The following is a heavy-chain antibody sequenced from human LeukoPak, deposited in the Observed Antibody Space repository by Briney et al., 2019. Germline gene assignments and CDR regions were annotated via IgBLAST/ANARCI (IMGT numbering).Heavy chain of an antibody. V-gene: IGHV4-59*01. CDR2: IYYSGST. Sequence: SETLSLTCTVSGGSISSYYWSWIRQPPGKGLEWIGYIYYSGSTNYNPSLKSRVTISVDTSKNQFSLKLSSVTAADTAVYYCASSGYDLAFDIWGQGTMVPVSS. CDR3: ASSGYDLAFDI. D-gene: IGHD5-12*01. CDR1: GGSISSYY. J-gene: IGHJ3*02.